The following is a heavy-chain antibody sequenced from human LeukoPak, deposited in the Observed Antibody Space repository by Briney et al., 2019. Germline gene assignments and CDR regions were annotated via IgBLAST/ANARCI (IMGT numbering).Heavy chain of an antibody. CDR2: TYTSGST. CDR3: ARVEGYYDILTGFHYYYYMDV. J-gene: IGHJ6*03. V-gene: IGHV4-4*07. D-gene: IGHD3-9*01. Sequence: PSETLSLTCTVSGGSISSYDWSWIRQPAGKGLEWIGRTYTSGSTNYNPSLKSRVTISEDTSKNQFSLKLSSVTAADTAVYYCARVEGYYDILTGFHYYYYMDVWGKGTTVTISS. CDR1: GGSISSYD.